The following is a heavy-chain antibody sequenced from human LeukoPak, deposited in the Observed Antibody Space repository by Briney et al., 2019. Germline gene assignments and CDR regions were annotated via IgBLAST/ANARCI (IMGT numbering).Heavy chain of an antibody. J-gene: IGHJ4*02. V-gene: IGHV4-4*07. CDR1: GGSISSYY. Sequence: SETLSLTCTVSGGSISSYYWSWIRQPAGKGLEWIRRIYTSGSTNYNPSHKSRVTMSVDTSKNQFSLKLSSVTAADTAVYYCARAPYCSSTSCYVDYWGQGTLVTVSS. CDR2: IYTSGST. CDR3: ARAPYCSSTSCYVDY. D-gene: IGHD2-2*01.